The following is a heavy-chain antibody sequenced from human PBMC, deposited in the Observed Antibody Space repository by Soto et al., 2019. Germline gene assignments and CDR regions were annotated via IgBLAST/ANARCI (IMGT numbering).Heavy chain of an antibody. CDR1: GFTFSNYG. CDR3: ARDGSSWFYGMEV. J-gene: IGHJ6*02. CDR2: IWYDGSNK. V-gene: IGHV3-33*01. Sequence: QVQLVESGGGVVQPGRSLRLSCSASGFTFSNYGMYWVRQAPGKGLEWVAVIWYDGSNKDYADSVKGRVTISRDNSKNKLYLQMSSLRAEDTAVYYCARDGSSWFYGMEVWGQGTTVTVSS. D-gene: IGHD6-13*01.